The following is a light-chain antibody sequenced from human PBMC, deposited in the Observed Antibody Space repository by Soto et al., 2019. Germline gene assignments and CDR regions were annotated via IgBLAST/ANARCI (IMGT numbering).Light chain of an antibody. CDR1: QSVSSSY. V-gene: IGKV3-20*01. CDR3: QQYGSSPQYT. Sequence: EIGLTQSPGTLSLSPGVRATLSCRASQSVSSSYLAWYQHKPGQAPSLLIYGASNRATGIPDRFSGSGSGTDFSLTISRLEPEVFAVYYCQQYGSSPQYTFGQGTKLEIK. J-gene: IGKJ2*01. CDR2: GAS.